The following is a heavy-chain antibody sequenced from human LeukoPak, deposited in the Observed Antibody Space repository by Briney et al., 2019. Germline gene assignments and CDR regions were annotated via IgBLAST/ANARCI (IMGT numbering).Heavy chain of an antibody. CDR2: ISAYNGNT. V-gene: IGHV1-18*01. CDR3: ARVMAYCTRTSCHDY. CDR1: GYTFSNYG. Sequence: ASVKVSCKASGYTFSNYGISWVRQAPGQGLEWMGWISAYNGNTNYAQGLQGRVTMTTDTSASTDYMELRSLRSDDTAVYYCARVMAYCTRTSCHDYWGQGTLVTVSS. D-gene: IGHD2-2*01. J-gene: IGHJ4*02.